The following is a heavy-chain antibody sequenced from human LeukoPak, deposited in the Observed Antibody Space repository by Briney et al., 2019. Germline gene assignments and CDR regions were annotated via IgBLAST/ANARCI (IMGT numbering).Heavy chain of an antibody. CDR1: GFTFSSSW. CDR3: AIVRGERLRRFDP. J-gene: IGHJ5*02. Sequence: PGGSLRLSCAASGFTFSSSWMHWVRQAPGKGLVWVSRINSDGSSTSYADSVKGRFTVSRDNAKNTLYLHMSSQTAEDTDVYYCAIVRGERLRRFDPWGRGTLVPVSS. D-gene: IGHD3-10*01. V-gene: IGHV3-74*01. CDR2: INSDGSST.